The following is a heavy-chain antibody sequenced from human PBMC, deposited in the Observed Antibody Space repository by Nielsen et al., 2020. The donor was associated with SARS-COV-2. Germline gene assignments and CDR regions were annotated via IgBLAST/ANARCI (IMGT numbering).Heavy chain of an antibody. J-gene: IGHJ3*02. CDR2: IRGKIFGWAR. Sequence: GESLKISCTTSGFSVDEYGMTWVRQAPGKGLEWVGFIRGKIFGWAREYAASVKGRFTISKDDSKSIIYLQMDGLKTEVTVVYYCARVAAGAFDIWGQGTRLTVAS. CDR3: ARVAAGAFDI. V-gene: IGHV3-49*04. CDR1: GFSVDEYG. D-gene: IGHD6-25*01.